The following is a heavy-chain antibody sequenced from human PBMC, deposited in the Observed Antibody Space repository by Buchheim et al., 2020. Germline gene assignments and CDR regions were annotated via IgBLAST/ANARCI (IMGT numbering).Heavy chain of an antibody. D-gene: IGHD3-3*01. CDR1: GFTFSSYA. Sequence: EVQLLESGGGLVQPGGSLRLSCAASGFTFSSYAMSWVRQAPGKGLEWVSAISGSGGSTYYADPVKGRFTISRDNSKNTLYLQMNSLRVEDTAVYYCAKDRATIFGVVISNWFDPWGQGTL. J-gene: IGHJ5*02. CDR2: ISGSGGST. CDR3: AKDRATIFGVVISNWFDP. V-gene: IGHV3-23*01.